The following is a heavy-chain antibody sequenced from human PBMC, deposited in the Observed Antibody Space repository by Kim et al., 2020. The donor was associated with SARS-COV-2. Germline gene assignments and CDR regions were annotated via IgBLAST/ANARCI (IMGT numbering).Heavy chain of an antibody. J-gene: IGHJ6*02. D-gene: IGHD6-13*01. CDR3: SKDRVASSSSSFGMDV. Sequence: DSVKGRFTISRDNSRNTLYVEMNGLRAEDTAVYYCSKDRVASSSSSFGMDVWGQGTTVTVSS. V-gene: IGHV3-23*01.